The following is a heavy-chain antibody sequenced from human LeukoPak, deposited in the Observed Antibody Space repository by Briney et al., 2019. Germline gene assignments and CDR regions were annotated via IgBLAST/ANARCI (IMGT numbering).Heavy chain of an antibody. Sequence: GGSLGLSCAASGFTFSSYAMSWVRQAPGKGLEWVSTPSGSGGNTYYADSVKGRFTISRDNSKSTLFLQMNSLRAEDTAVYYCAKVRAYDFWSGERAFDIWGQGTMVTVSS. CDR3: AKVRAYDFWSGERAFDI. CDR1: GFTFSSYA. J-gene: IGHJ3*02. CDR2: PSGSGGNT. D-gene: IGHD3-3*01. V-gene: IGHV3-23*01.